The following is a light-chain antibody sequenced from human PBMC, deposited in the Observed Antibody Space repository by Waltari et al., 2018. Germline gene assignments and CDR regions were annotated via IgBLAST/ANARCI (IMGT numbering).Light chain of an antibody. CDR1: QSISSY. CDR3: QQSYSTPPT. J-gene: IGKJ2*01. Sequence: IKMTQSPSSLPASVGARVTITCRASQSISSYLNWYQQKPGKAPKLLIYAASSLQSGVPSRFSGSGSGTDFTLTISSLQPEDFATYYCQQSYSTPPTFGQGTKLEIK. CDR2: AAS. V-gene: IGKV1-39*01.